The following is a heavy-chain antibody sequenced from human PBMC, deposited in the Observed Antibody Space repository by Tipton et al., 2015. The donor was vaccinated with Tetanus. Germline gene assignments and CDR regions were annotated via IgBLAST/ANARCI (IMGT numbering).Heavy chain of an antibody. D-gene: IGHD6-13*01. CDR1: GGSFSAYY. CDR3: ARDPGIASAGLRFDP. Sequence: TLSLTCAVYGGSFSAYYWSWIRQPPGKGLEWIGYIYHSGSTYYNASLKSRLDISLDTSKNQFSLRLTSVTVADTAVYCCARDPGIASAGLRFDPWGQGTLVTVSS. CDR2: IYHSGST. J-gene: IGHJ5*02. V-gene: IGHV4-34*09.